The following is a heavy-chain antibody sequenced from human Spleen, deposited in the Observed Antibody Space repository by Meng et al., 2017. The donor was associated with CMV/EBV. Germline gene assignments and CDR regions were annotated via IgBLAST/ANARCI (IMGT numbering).Heavy chain of an antibody. CDR3: ARVVGESGY. Sequence: WVRQAPGKGLEWVSSFSSSSTYISYGDSVRGRFTVSRDNAKNSLYLQMNSLRAEDTAVYYCARVVGESGYWGQGTLVTVSS. D-gene: IGHD3-10*01. J-gene: IGHJ4*02. V-gene: IGHV3-21*01. CDR2: FSSSSTYI.